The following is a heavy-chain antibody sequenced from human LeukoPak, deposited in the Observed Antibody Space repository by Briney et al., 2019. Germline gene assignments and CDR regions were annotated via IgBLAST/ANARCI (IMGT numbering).Heavy chain of an antibody. J-gene: IGHJ6*03. CDR3: AREEWIPYYYYYYMDV. CDR2: IKQDGSEK. D-gene: IGHD5-18*01. CDR1: GFTFSSHW. V-gene: IGHV3-7*01. Sequence: GGSLRLSCAASGFTFSSHWMSWVRQAPGKGLEWVANIKQDGSEKYYVDSVKGRFTISRDNAKNSLYLQMNSLRAEDTAVYYCAREEWIPYYYYYYMDVWGKGTTVTVSS.